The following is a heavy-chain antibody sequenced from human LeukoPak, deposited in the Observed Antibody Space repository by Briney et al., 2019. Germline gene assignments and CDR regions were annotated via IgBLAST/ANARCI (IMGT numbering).Heavy chain of an antibody. CDR2: ISAYNGNT. D-gene: IGHD3-22*01. V-gene: IGHV1-18*01. CDR3: ARDPLGTMISRAYFDY. Sequence: ASVKVSCKASGYTFTSYGISWVGQAPGQGLEWMGWISAYNGNTNYAQKLQGRVTMTTDTSTSTAYMELRSLRSDDTAVYYCARDPLGTMISRAYFDYWGQGTLVTVSS. CDR1: GYTFTSYG. J-gene: IGHJ4*02.